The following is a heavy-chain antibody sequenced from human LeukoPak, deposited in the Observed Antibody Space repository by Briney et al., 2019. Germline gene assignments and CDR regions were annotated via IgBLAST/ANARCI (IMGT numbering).Heavy chain of an antibody. CDR3: IVVVPAAILDGMDV. Sequence: PGGSLRLSCAASGFTFSGSAMHWVRQASGKGLEWVGRIRSKANSYATAYAASVKGRFTISRDDSKNTAYLQMNSLKTENTAVYYCIVVVPAAILDGMDVWGKGTTVTVSS. V-gene: IGHV3-73*01. CDR1: GFTFSGSA. J-gene: IGHJ6*04. CDR2: IRSKANSYAT. D-gene: IGHD2-2*01.